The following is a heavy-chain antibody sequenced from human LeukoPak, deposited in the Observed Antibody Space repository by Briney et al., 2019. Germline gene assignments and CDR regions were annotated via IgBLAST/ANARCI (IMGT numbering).Heavy chain of an antibody. CDR1: GFSFSNYD. CDR2: IRFDGSIK. CDR3: VTGSSGT. Sequence: GGSLRLSCAASGFSFSNYDIHWVRQAPGKGLEWVAFIRFDGSIKHYTDSVKGRFIISRDNSKSTLSLQMNSLRAEDTAVYYCVTGSSGTWGPGTLVTVSS. J-gene: IGHJ5*02. D-gene: IGHD1-26*01. V-gene: IGHV3-30*02.